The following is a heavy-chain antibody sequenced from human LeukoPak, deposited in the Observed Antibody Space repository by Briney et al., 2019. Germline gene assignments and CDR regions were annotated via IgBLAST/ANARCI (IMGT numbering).Heavy chain of an antibody. CDR1: GGSISSSSYY. V-gene: IGHV4-39*07. J-gene: IGHJ3*02. Sequence: SETLSLTCTVSGGSISSSSYYWGWIRQPPGKGLEWIGSIYYSGSTYYNPSLKSRDTISVDTSKNQFSLKLSSVTAADTAVYYCARGSRRWLQLKVFDIWGQGTMVTVSS. D-gene: IGHD5-24*01. CDR3: ARGSRRWLQLKVFDI. CDR2: IYYSGST.